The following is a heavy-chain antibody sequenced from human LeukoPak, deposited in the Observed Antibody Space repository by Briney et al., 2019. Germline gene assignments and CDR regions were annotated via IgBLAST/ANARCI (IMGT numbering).Heavy chain of an antibody. CDR2: ISGSGGST. CDR1: GGSISSYY. D-gene: IGHD3-16*02. Sequence: ETLSLTCTVSGGSISSYYWSWIRQPPGKGLEWVSAISGSGGSTYYADSVKGRFTISRDNSKNTLYLQMNSLRAEDTAVYYCATTKGGNMITFGGVIVHDAFDIWGQGTMVTVSS. CDR3: ATTKGGNMITFGGVIVHDAFDI. V-gene: IGHV3-23*01. J-gene: IGHJ3*02.